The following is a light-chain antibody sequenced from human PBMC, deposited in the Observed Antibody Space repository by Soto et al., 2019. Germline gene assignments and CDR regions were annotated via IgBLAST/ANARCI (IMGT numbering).Light chain of an antibody. CDR2: GAS. J-gene: IGKJ1*01. Sequence: EILVTQSPGTLSLSPGERATLSCRASQSVSSSYLAWYQQKPGQAPRLLIYGASSRATGIPDRFSGSGSGTDFTLTISRLEPEDFAVYYCQQYGGWTFGQGTKV. CDR1: QSVSSSY. V-gene: IGKV3-20*01. CDR3: QQYGGWT.